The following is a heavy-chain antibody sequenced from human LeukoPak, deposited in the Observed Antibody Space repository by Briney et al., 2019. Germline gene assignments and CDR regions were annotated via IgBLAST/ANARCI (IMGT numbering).Heavy chain of an antibody. V-gene: IGHV4-34*01. CDR1: GGSFSGYY. Sequence: SENLSLTCAVYGGSFSGYYWTWIRQSPGRGLEWIGEVHYSGSATYNPPLKSRVTISVDTSINQFSLKMNSVTAADTAVYYCARGQWFRAFWSRGTPVTVSS. J-gene: IGHJ4*02. CDR3: ARGQWFRAF. CDR2: VHYSGSA. D-gene: IGHD3-10*01.